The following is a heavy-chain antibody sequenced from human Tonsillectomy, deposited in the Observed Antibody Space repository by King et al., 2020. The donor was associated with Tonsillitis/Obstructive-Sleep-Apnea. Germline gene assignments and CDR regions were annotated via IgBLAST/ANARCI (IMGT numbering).Heavy chain of an antibody. CDR3: AGRGGYFPRMGV. D-gene: IGHD1-26*01. CDR1: GYSFTSYW. Sequence: VQLVESGAEVKKPGESLRISCKGSGYSFTSYWISWVRQMPGKGLEWMGRIDPSDSYTDYSPSFQGHVTISADKSISTAYLQWSSLKASDTAMYYCAGRGGYFPRMGVLGHRAPGIVSS. V-gene: IGHV5-10-1*03. CDR2: IDPSDSYT. J-gene: IGHJ6*02.